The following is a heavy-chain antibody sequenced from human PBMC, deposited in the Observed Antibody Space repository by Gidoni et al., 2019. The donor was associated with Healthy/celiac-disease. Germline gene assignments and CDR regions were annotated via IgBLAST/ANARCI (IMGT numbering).Heavy chain of an antibody. V-gene: IGHV1-69*01. Sequence: QVQLVQSVAEVKKPGSSVKVSWKASGGAFSSYAISLVRQAPGQGLEWMGGIIPIFGTANYAQKFQGRVTITADESTSTAYMELSRLRSEDTAVSYCARWATLTTPAYYYYYGMDVWGQGTTVTVSS. CDR1: GGAFSSYA. J-gene: IGHJ6*02. D-gene: IGHD4-17*01. CDR3: ARWATLTTPAYYYYYGMDV. CDR2: IIPIFGTA.